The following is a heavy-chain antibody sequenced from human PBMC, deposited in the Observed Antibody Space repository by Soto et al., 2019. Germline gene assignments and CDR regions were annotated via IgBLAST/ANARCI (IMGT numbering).Heavy chain of an antibody. J-gene: IGHJ3*02. V-gene: IGHV3-74*01. CDR1: GFTFSRYG. D-gene: IGHD2-2*01. CDR2: INGDDSST. CDR3: ERGRYCSTTTCYHSDAFDI. Sequence: GGSLRLSCGASGFTFSRYGVHWGRQAPGKGLLWVSRINGDDSSTNYADSVKGRFTISRDNAKNTLYLQMNSLRAEDTAVYYCERGRYCSTTTCYHSDAFDIWGQGTMVTVSS.